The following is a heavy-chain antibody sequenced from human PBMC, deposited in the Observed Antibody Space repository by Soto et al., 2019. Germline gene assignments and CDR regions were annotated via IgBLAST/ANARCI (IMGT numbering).Heavy chain of an antibody. V-gene: IGHV3-23*01. Sequence: LRLSCAASGFTFSSYAMSWVRQAPGKGLEWVSAISGSGGSTYYADSVKGRFTTSRDNSKNTLYLQMNSLRAEDTAVYYCAKDLELLPLRWFDPWGQGTLVTVSS. D-gene: IGHD1-7*01. J-gene: IGHJ5*02. CDR2: ISGSGGST. CDR3: AKDLELLPLRWFDP. CDR1: GFTFSSYA.